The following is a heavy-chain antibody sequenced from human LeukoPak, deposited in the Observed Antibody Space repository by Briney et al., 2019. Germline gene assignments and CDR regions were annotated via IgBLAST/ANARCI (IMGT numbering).Heavy chain of an antibody. CDR1: GYTFTGNY. Sequence: ASVKVSCKASGYTFTGNYMHWVRQAPGQGLEWMGWINPNSGGTNSAQKFQGRVTMTRDTSNSTAYMELSRLRSDDTAVYYCARGVYDNYFDYCGQGTLVTVSS. CDR2: INPNSGGT. CDR3: ARGVYDNYFDY. J-gene: IGHJ4*02. V-gene: IGHV1-2*02. D-gene: IGHD2-8*01.